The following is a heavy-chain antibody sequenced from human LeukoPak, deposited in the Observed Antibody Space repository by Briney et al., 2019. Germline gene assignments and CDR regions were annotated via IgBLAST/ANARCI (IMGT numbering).Heavy chain of an antibody. D-gene: IGHD3-10*01. J-gene: IGHJ6*03. CDR3: ARVFSGNYYYYMDV. CDR2: IYHSGST. CDR1: GYSITYGYY. Sequence: SETLSLTCTVSGYSITYGYYWGWIRQPPGKGLEWIGSIYHSGSTYYNPSLKTRVTISVDRSKNQFSLKVTSVTAADTAVYYCARVFSGNYYYYMDVWGKGTTVTVSS. V-gene: IGHV4-38-2*02.